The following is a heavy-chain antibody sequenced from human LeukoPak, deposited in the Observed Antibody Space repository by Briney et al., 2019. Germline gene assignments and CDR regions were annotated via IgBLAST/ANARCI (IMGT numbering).Heavy chain of an antibody. CDR2: IYYSGST. V-gene: IGHV4-39*01. CDR3: AKARVVYYDSSGYST. Sequence: PSETLSLTCTVSGGSISSSSYYWGWIRQPPGKGLEWIGSIYYSGSTYYNPSLKSRVTISVDTSKNQFSLKLSSVTAADTAVYYCAKARVVYYDSSGYSTWGQGTLVTVSS. CDR1: GGSISSSSYY. D-gene: IGHD3-22*01. J-gene: IGHJ5*02.